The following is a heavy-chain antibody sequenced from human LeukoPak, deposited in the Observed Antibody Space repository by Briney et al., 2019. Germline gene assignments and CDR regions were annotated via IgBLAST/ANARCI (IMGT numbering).Heavy chain of an antibody. CDR1: GFTFSSYE. Sequence: GGSLKLSCAASGFTFSSYEMNWVRQAPGKGLEWVSYISSSGSTIYYADSVKGRFTISRDNAKNSLYLQMNSLRAEDTAVYYCASGEPYYDSSGYYSRPGWSQGTLVTVSS. V-gene: IGHV3-48*03. CDR2: ISSSGSTI. J-gene: IGHJ4*02. CDR3: ASGEPYYDSSGYYSRPG. D-gene: IGHD3-22*01.